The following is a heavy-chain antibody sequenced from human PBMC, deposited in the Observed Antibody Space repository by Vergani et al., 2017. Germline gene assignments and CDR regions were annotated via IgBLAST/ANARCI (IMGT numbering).Heavy chain of an antibody. D-gene: IGHD3-22*01. CDR3: ARRXYDSSGYYYEGFDY. CDR1: GGSISSSRYY. CDR2: IYYSGST. Sequence: QLQLQESGPGLVKPSETLSLTCTVSGGSISSSRYYWGWIRQPPGKGLEWIGSIYYSGSTYYNPSLKSRVTISVDTSKNQFSLKLSSVTAADTAVYYCARRXYDSSGYYYEGFDYWGQGTLVTVSS. V-gene: IGHV4-39*01. J-gene: IGHJ4*02.